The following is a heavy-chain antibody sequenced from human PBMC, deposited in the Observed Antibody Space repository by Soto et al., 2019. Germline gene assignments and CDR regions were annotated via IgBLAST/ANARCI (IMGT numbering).Heavy chain of an antibody. V-gene: IGHV3-53*01. D-gene: IGHD3-16*01. CDR2: IYSGGNT. CDR1: GLTVISNY. Sequence: GSLRLSCAASGLTVISNYIIFFRHAAVEGLEWVSVIYSGGNTYYADSVKGRFTISRDNSKNTLFLQMNSLRAEDTAVYYCARGLYDYVWGSYAQFDYWGQGTLVTVSS. J-gene: IGHJ4*02. CDR3: ARGLYDYVWGSYAQFDY.